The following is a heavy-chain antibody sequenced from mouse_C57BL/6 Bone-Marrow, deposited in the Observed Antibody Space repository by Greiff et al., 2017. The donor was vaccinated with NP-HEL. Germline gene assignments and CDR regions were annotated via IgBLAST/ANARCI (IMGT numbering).Heavy chain of an antibody. CDR2: IDPENGDT. CDR3: TTGIYYDYDDY. J-gene: IGHJ2*01. CDR1: GFNIKDDY. Sequence: VQLQQSGAELVRPGASVKLSCTASGFNIKDDYMHWVKQRPEQGLEWIGWIDPENGDTEYASKFQGKATITADTSSNTAYLQLSSLTSEDTAVYDCTTGIYYDYDDYWGQGTTLTVSS. D-gene: IGHD2-4*01. V-gene: IGHV14-4*01.